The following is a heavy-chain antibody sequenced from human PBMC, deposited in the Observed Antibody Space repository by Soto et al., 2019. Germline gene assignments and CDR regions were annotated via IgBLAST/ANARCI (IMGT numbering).Heavy chain of an antibody. V-gene: IGHV1-18*01. CDR1: GYTFTSYA. CDR2: ISTYNGNT. Sequence: QVQLGQSGAEVEKPGASVKVSCKASGYTFTSYAIIWVRQAPGQGLEWMGRISTYNGNTNYEQKLQGRVTLTTDTSTSTAYMELRSLRSDDTAVYYCARDAGTDWFDPLGQGTLVTVSS. J-gene: IGHJ5*02. D-gene: IGHD6-13*01. CDR3: ARDAGTDWFDP.